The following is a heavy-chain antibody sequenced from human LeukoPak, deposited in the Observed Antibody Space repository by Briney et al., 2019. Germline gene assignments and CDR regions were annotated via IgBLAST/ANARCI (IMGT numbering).Heavy chain of an antibody. D-gene: IGHD1-26*01. V-gene: IGHV4-61*02. CDR1: GGSISSGSYY. CDR2: IHSSGTT. Sequence: SQTLSLTCTVSGGSISSGSYYWSWIRQPAGRGLEWIGRIHSSGTTNYNPSLKSRVTISGDTSKNQFSLNLTSVTAADTAVYYCARNEGRSGTDMYYLDYWGQGTLVTVSS. CDR3: ARNEGRSGTDMYYLDY. J-gene: IGHJ4*02.